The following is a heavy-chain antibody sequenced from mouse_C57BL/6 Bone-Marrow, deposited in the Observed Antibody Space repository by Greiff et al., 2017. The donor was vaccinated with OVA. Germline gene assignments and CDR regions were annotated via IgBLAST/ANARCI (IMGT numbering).Heavy chain of an antibody. J-gene: IGHJ1*03. CDR2: IYPGSGST. Sequence: QVQLKQPGAELVKPGASVKMSCKASGYTFTSYWITWVKQRPGQGLEWIGDIYPGSGSTNYNEKFKSKATLTVDTSSSTAYMQLSSLTSEDSAVYYCARNGYDHWYFDVWGTGTTVTVSS. D-gene: IGHD2-2*01. CDR1: GYTFTSYW. V-gene: IGHV1-55*01. CDR3: ARNGYDHWYFDV.